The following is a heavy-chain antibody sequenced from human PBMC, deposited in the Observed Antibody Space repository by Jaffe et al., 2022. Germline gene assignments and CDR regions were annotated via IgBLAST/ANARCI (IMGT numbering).Heavy chain of an antibody. CDR1: GGSISSYY. Sequence: QVQLQESGPGLVKPSETLSLTCTVSGGSISSYYWSWIRQPPGKGLEWIGYIYYSGSTNYNPSLKSRVTISVDTSKNQFSLKLSSVTAADTAVYYCARGVLRYFDWLLLGYFDYWGQGTLVTVSS. J-gene: IGHJ4*02. D-gene: IGHD3-9*01. V-gene: IGHV4-59*01. CDR3: ARGVLRYFDWLLLGYFDY. CDR2: IYYSGST.